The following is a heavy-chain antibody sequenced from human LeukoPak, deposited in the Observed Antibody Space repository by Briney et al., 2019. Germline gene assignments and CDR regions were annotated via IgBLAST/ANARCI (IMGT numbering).Heavy chain of an antibody. CDR1: GYTFTNYD. D-gene: IGHD6-13*01. CDR3: ARGSGMWFDP. Sequence: ASVTVSCKASGYTFTNYDINWVRQAPGQGLEWMGWMNPNTGNTGYAQKFQGRVIMTRDTSISTAYMELSSLRSEDTAVYYCARGSGMWFDPWGQGTLVTVSS. V-gene: IGHV1-8*01. CDR2: MNPNTGNT. J-gene: IGHJ5*02.